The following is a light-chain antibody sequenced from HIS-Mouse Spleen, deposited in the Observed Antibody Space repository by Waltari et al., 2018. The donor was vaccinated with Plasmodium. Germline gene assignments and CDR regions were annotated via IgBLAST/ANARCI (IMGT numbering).Light chain of an antibody. CDR1: QSISSY. J-gene: IGKJ1*01. Sequence: DIQITQSPSSLLASEGDRGTITCRASQSISSYLNWYQQKPGKAPKPLIYSASSLQNGVPSRFSGSGSGTDFTLTISSLQPEDFATYYCQQNYNTWTFGQGTKVEIK. V-gene: IGKV1-39*01. CDR3: QQNYNTWT. CDR2: SAS.